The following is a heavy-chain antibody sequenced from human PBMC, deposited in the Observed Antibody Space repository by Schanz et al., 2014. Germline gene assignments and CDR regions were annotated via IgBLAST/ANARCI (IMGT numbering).Heavy chain of an antibody. CDR2: VSRSTPDI. Sequence: EVQLVESGGGLVQPGGSLRLSCTASGFTFSSYSMNWVRQAPGKGLEWVSYVSRSTPDIYYADSVKGRFTMSRDNAKNSVFLQMNSLRAEDTAVYFCAKDRGVDCGDGCFNWYFDLWGRGTLVTVSS. J-gene: IGHJ2*01. D-gene: IGHD2-21*02. CDR1: GFTFSSYS. CDR3: AKDRGVDCGDGCFNWYFDL. V-gene: IGHV3-48*01.